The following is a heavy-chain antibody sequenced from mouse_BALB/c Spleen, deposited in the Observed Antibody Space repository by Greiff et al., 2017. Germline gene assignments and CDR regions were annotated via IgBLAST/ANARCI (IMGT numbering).Heavy chain of an antibody. V-gene: IGHV5-17*02. D-gene: IGHD2-4*01. CDR1: GFTFSSFG. CDR3: AREGYDYDGYYYAMDY. Sequence: EVQLQESGGGLVQPGGSRKLSCAASGFTFSSFGMHWVRQAPEKGLEWVAYISSGSSTIYYADTVKGRFTISRDNPKNTLFLQMTSLRSEDTAMYYCAREGYDYDGYYYAMDYWGQGTSVTVSS. CDR2: ISSGSSTI. J-gene: IGHJ4*01.